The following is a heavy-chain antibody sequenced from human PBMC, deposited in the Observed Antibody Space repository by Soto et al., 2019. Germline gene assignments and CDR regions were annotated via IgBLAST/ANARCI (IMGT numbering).Heavy chain of an antibody. V-gene: IGHV3-48*03. J-gene: IGHJ6*02. CDR2: ISSSGSTI. Sequence: PGGSLRLSRPASGFIYSRYERNWVRQAAGKGLAWVSYISSSGSTIYYAYSVKGRFTISRDNAKNSLYLQMNSLRAEDTAVYYCARGWTSGYYGMDVWGQGTTVTVSS. CDR1: GFIYSRYE. CDR3: ARGWTSGYYGMDV.